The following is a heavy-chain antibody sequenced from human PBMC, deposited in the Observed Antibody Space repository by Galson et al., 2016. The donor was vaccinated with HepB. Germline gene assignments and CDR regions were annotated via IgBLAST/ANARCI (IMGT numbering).Heavy chain of an antibody. J-gene: IGHJ4*02. CDR3: ARDPHALDF. Sequence: SLRLSCAASGFIFSSYSMNWVRQAPGKGLEWVSYISRSTPTIYYADSAKGRFTVSRDNAKNSLYLQMNNLRDEDTAVYYCARDPHALDFWGQGTLVTVSP. CDR2: ISRSTPTI. CDR1: GFIFSSYS. V-gene: IGHV3-48*02.